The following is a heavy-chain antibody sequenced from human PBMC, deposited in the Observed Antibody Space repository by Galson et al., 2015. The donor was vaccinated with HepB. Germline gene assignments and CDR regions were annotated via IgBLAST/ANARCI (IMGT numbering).Heavy chain of an antibody. CDR1: GGSIISSRNY. Sequence: ETLSLTCTVSGGSIISSRNYWGRIRQPPGQGLEWIGGIYYAGSSHYNPSLKSRLTLSVDTSKNQFSLRLTFVTAADTAVYYYARPRYCSSASCSASFDYWGQGILATVSS. D-gene: IGHD2-2*01. CDR3: ARPRYCSSASCSASFDY. V-gene: IGHV4-39*01. J-gene: IGHJ4*02. CDR2: IYYAGSS.